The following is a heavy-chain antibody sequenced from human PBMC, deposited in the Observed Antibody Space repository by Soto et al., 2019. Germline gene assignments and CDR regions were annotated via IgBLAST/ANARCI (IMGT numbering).Heavy chain of an antibody. Sequence: PGGSLRLSCAASGFTVSSNYMSWVRQAPGKGLEWVSVIYSGGSTYYADSVKGRFTISRDNSKNTLYLQMNSLRAEDTAVYYCAKDRGSGIGGYDFDYWGQGTLVTVSS. V-gene: IGHV3-53*01. CDR2: IYSGGST. CDR1: GFTVSSNY. D-gene: IGHD6-19*01. CDR3: AKDRGSGIGGYDFDY. J-gene: IGHJ4*02.